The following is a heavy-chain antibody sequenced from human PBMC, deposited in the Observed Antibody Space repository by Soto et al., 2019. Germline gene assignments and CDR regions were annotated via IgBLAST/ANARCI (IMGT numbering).Heavy chain of an antibody. D-gene: IGHD2-21*02. V-gene: IGHV4-39*01. CDR1: GGSISSSSYY. Sequence: SETLSLTCTVSGGSISSSSYYWGWIRQPPGKGLEWIGSIYYSGSTYYNPSLKSRVTISVDTSKNQFSLKLSSVTAADTAVYYCARKVVTPFFHWFDPWGQGTLVTVSS. CDR2: IYYSGST. CDR3: ARKVVTPFFHWFDP. J-gene: IGHJ5*02.